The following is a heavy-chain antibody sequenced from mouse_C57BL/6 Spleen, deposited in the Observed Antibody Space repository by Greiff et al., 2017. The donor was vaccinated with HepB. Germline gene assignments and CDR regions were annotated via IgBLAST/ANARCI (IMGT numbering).Heavy chain of an antibody. CDR2: ISDGGSYT. J-gene: IGHJ2*01. V-gene: IGHV5-4*01. D-gene: IGHD1-1*01. CDR1: GFTFSSYA. CDR3: ARDDDYYGSSYVFDY. Sequence: EVQGVESGGGLVKPGGSLKLSCAASGFTFSSYAMSWVRQTPEKRLEWVATISDGGSYTYYPDNVKGRFTISRDNAKNNLYLQMSHLKSEDTAMYYCARDDDYYGSSYVFDYWGQGTTLTVSS.